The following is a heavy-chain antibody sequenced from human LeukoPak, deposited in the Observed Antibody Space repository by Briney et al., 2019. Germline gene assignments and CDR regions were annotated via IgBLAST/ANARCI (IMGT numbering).Heavy chain of an antibody. D-gene: IGHD5-18*01. J-gene: IGHJ6*04. V-gene: IGHV3-30*18. CDR2: ISYDGSNK. Sequence: GRSLSLSCAASGFTFSSYGMHWVRQAAGKGLEWVAVISYDGSNKYYADSVKGLFTISRDYSKNTLYLQMNSLRAEDTAVYYCAKDISVDTAMVIGMDVWGKGTTVTVSS. CDR3: AKDISVDTAMVIGMDV. CDR1: GFTFSSYG.